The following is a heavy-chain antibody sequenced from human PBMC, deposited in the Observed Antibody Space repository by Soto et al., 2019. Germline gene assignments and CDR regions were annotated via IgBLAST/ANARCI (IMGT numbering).Heavy chain of an antibody. D-gene: IGHD5-18*01. Sequence: QVQLQQWGAGLLKPSETLSLTCAVYGGSFSGYYWSWIRQPPGKGLEWIGEINHSGSTNYNPSLKSRVTISVDTSKNQFSLKLSSVTAADTAVYYCARGPDVGYNFDYWGQGTLVTVSS. J-gene: IGHJ4*02. CDR3: ARGPDVGYNFDY. CDR2: INHSGST. CDR1: GGSFSGYY. V-gene: IGHV4-34*01.